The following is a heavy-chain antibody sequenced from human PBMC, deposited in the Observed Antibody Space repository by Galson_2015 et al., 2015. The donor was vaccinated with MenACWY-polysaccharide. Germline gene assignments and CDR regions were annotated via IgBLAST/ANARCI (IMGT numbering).Heavy chain of an antibody. J-gene: IGHJ3*02. Sequence: SLRLSCAASGLTFSSYEMNWVRQAPGKGLEWVSYISSSGSTIYYADSVKGRFTISRDNAKNSLYLQMNSLRAEDTAVYYCARQGVVVVTDDGDAFDIWGQGTMVTVSS. CDR2: ISSSGSTI. CDR3: ARQGVVVVTDDGDAFDI. CDR1: GLTFSSYE. D-gene: IGHD2-21*02. V-gene: IGHV3-48*03.